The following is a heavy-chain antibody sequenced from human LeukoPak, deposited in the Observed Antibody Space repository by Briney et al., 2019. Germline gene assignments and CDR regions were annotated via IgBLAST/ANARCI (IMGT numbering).Heavy chain of an antibody. CDR1: GGSISSSSYY. Sequence: SETLPLTCTVSGGSISSSSYYWGWIRQPPGKGLEWIGSIYYSGSTYYNPSLKSRVTISVDTSKNQFSLKLSSVTAADTAVYYCARGWIWSGPFDYWGQGTLVTVSS. CDR3: ARGWIWSGPFDY. V-gene: IGHV4-39*07. D-gene: IGHD3-3*01. J-gene: IGHJ4*02. CDR2: IYYSGST.